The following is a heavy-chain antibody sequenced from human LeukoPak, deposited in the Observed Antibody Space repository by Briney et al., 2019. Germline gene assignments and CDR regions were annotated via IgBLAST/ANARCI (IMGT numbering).Heavy chain of an antibody. CDR1: GGSISSYF. D-gene: IGHD6-19*01. CDR3: AREVAVAGSLMDV. CDR2: IYTSGST. J-gene: IGHJ6*02. Sequence: SETLSLTCTVSGGSISSYFWSWIRQPAGKGLEWIGRIYTSGSTNYNPSPKSRVTMSVGTSKNQFSLKLSSVTAADTAVYYCAREVAVAGSLMDVWGQGTTVTVSS. V-gene: IGHV4-4*07.